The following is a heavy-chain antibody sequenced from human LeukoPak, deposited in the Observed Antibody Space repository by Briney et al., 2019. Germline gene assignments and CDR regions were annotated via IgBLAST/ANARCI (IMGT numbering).Heavy chain of an antibody. CDR1: GLTFSNAW. D-gene: IGHD2-2*01. V-gene: IGHV3-15*01. J-gene: IGHJ3*01. CDR2: IKSKIDCGTT. Sequence: NAGGSLRLSCAASGLTFSNAWMNWVRQAPGKGLEWVGRIKSKIDCGTTDYTAPVKARFSISRDDSKNMLYLQMNSLQTEDAAEYDCNIMDQLLPGAFDVWGQGTMVTVSS. CDR3: NIMDQLLPGAFDV.